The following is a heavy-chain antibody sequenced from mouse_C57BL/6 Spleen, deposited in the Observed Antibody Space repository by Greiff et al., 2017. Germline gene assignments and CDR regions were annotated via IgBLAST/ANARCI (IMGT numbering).Heavy chain of an antibody. D-gene: IGHD2-5*01. J-gene: IGHJ3*01. CDR1: GYTFTSYW. CDR2: IDPSDSYT. Sequence: VQLQQPGAELVMPGASVKLSCKASGYTFTSYWMHWVKQRPGQGLEWIGEIDPSDSYTNYNQKFKGKSTLTVDKSSSTAYMQLSSLTSEDSAVYYGASYYSTAGFAYWGHGTLVTAAA. CDR3: ASYYSTAGFAY. V-gene: IGHV1-69*01.